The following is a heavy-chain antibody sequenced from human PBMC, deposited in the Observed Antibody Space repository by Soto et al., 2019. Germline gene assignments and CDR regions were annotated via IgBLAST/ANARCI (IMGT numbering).Heavy chain of an antibody. J-gene: IGHJ3*01. CDR2: ITPYNGNT. Sequence: QVQLVQSGAEVKNPGASVKVSCQASNYLFGAFGISWVRQAPGQGLEWMGWITPYNGNTHYAEKFPDRVTMTADKSTTTANMEVRRLTSDDTAVYFCARISARRNDVDVWGQWTVVTVSS. CDR1: NYLFGAFG. CDR3: ARISARRNDVDV. D-gene: IGHD3-16*01. V-gene: IGHV1-18*01.